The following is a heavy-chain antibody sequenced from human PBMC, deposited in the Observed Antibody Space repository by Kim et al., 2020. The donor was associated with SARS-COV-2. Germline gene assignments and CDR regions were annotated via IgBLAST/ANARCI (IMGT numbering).Heavy chain of an antibody. CDR3: ARDPQGIVVVPAARDYYYYGMDV. D-gene: IGHD2-2*01. Sequence: SETLSLTCAVSGGSISSSNWWSWVRQPPGKGLEWIGEIYHSGSTNYNPSLKSRVTISVDKSKNQFSLKLSSVTAADTAVYYCARDPQGIVVVPAARDYYYYGMDVWGQGTTVTVSS. V-gene: IGHV4-4*02. CDR2: IYHSGST. J-gene: IGHJ6*02. CDR1: GGSISSSNW.